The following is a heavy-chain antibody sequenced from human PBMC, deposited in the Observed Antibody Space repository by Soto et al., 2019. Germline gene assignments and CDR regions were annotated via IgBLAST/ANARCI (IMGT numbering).Heavy chain of an antibody. V-gene: IGHV4-4*07. D-gene: IGHD1-1*01. J-gene: IGHJ5*02. CDR1: GASLSGYY. CDR3: VRDGTKNLRDRFDP. CDR2: IYATGTT. Sequence: SETRSPTGNASGASLSGYYWSWTRQPPGKGLEWIGRIYATGTTDYNPSLKSRITMSVDMSKKQFFLTLRSVTAADTAIYYCVRDGTKNLRDRFDPWGRGILVTVSS.